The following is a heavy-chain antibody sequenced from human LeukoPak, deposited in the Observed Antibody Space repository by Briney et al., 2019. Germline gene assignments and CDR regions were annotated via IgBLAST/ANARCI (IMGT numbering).Heavy chain of an antibody. CDR2: INPNSGGT. CDR1: GYTFTGYY. J-gene: IGHJ6*02. D-gene: IGHD5-18*01. CDR3: ARVDTAMDYYYYYGMDV. Sequence: ASVKVSCKASGYTFTGYYMHWVRQAPGQGLEWMGWINPNSGGTNYAQKFQGRVTMTRDTSISTAYMELSRLRSDDAAVYYCARVDTAMDYYYYYGMDVWGQGTTVTVSS. V-gene: IGHV1-2*02.